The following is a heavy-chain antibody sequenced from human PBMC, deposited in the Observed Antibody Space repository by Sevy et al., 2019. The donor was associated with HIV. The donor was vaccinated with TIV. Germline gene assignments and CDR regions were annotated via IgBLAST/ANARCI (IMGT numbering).Heavy chain of an antibody. J-gene: IGHJ4*02. CDR2: ISGSGGST. V-gene: IGHV3-23*01. CDR1: GFTFSSYA. Sequence: GESLKISCAASGFTFSSYAMSWVRQAPGKGLEWVSAISGSGGSTYYADSVKGRFTISRDNSKNTLYLQMNSLRAEDTAVYYCAKVRGAFKIVLVVAAIQPFDYWGQGTLVTVSS. CDR3: AKVRGAFKIVLVVAAIQPFDY. D-gene: IGHD2-15*01.